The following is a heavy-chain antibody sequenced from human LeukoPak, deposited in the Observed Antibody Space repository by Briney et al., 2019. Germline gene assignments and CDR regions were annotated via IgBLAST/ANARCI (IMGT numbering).Heavy chain of an antibody. J-gene: IGHJ5*02. V-gene: IGHV3-9*01. Sequence: GGSLRLSCAASGFTFADYAMHWVRQAPGQGLEWVSGISRNSGSTGYADSVKGRFTMSRDTAKNTLYLQLSSLRAEDTAVYYCLTHCSSSSSPWGQGALVTVAS. CDR1: GFTFADYA. CDR3: LTHCSSSSSP. D-gene: IGHD2-2*01. CDR2: ISRNSGST.